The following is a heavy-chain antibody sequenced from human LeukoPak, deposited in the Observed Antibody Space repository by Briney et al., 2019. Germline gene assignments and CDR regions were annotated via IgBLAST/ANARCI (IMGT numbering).Heavy chain of an antibody. J-gene: IGHJ4*02. Sequence: ASVKVSCKASGGTFSSYAISWVRQAPGQGLEWMGWVNPNTGATNYVQKFQGRVTMTRDTSINTHYMELSRLRSDDTAVYYCAGDQGIYCSSISCSVDYWGQGTLITVSS. CDR3: AGDQGIYCSSISCSVDY. CDR2: VNPNTGAT. CDR1: GGTFSSYA. V-gene: IGHV1-2*02. D-gene: IGHD2-2*01.